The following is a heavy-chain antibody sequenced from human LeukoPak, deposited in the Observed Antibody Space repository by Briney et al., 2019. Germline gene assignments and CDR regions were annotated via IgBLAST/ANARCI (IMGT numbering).Heavy chain of an antibody. CDR1: GYSFTSYG. D-gene: IGHD5-24*01. CDR2: INPSGGST. CDR3: ARDGWSEMGTILREVVSDY. Sequence: ASVKVSCKASGYSFTSYGFSWVRQAPGQGLEWMGIINPSGGSTSYAQKFQGRVTMTRDTSTSTLYMELSSLRPEDTAVYYCARDGWSEMGTILREVVSDYWGQGTLVTVSS. V-gene: IGHV1-46*01. J-gene: IGHJ4*02.